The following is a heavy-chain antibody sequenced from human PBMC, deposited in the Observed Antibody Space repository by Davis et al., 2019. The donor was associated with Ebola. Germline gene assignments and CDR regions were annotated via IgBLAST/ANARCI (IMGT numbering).Heavy chain of an antibody. D-gene: IGHD3-3*01. V-gene: IGHV1-18*01. CDR3: ARALDRLLDFDY. CDR2: ISTYNGNT. CDR1: GGTFSSYA. J-gene: IGHJ4*02. Sequence: ASVKVSCKASGGTFSSYAINWVRQAPGQGLEWMGWISTYNGNTNYAQKVQGRVTMTTDTSTSTAYMELRSLRSDDTAVYYCARALDRLLDFDYWGQGTLVTVSS.